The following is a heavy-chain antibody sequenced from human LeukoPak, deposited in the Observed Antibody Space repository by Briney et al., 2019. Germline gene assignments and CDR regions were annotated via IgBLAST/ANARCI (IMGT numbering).Heavy chain of an antibody. D-gene: IGHD3-10*01. CDR3: ARDGPGRRGYFDY. CDR1: GYTFTGYY. Sequence: GASVKVSCKASGYTFTGYYMHWVRQAPGQGLEWMGWINPNSGGTNYAQKFQGRVTMTRDTSISTAYMELSRLRSDDTAVYYRARDGPGRRGYFDYWGQGTLVTVSS. CDR2: INPNSGGT. J-gene: IGHJ4*02. V-gene: IGHV1-2*02.